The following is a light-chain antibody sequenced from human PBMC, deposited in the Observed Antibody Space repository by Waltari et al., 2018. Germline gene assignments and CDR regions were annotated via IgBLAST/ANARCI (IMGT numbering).Light chain of an antibody. CDR1: QTLLHRNGYNY. CDR2: WGS. V-gene: IGKV2-28*01. Sequence: DMVMTHSPLSWPFTPGGPASISCRPSQTLLHRNGYNYLDWYLQKPGQSPQLLIYWGSNRASGVPDRFSGSGSGTDFTLKISRVEAEDVGVYYCMQALQTWTFGQGTKVEIK. J-gene: IGKJ1*01. CDR3: MQALQTWT.